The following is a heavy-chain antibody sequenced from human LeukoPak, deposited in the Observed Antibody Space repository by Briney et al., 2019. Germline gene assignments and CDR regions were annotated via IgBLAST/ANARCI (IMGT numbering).Heavy chain of an antibody. CDR3: ARDRRYSYAGSNWFDP. V-gene: IGHV7-4-1*02. CDR2: IDTNTGNP. Sequence: ASVKVSCKASGYTFTTYAMNWVRQAPGQGLEWMGWIDTNTGNPTYAQGFTGRFVFSLDTSVSTAYLQISSLKAEDTAVYYCARDRRYSYAGSNWFDPWGQGTLVTVSS. D-gene: IGHD5-18*01. J-gene: IGHJ5*02. CDR1: GYTFTTYA.